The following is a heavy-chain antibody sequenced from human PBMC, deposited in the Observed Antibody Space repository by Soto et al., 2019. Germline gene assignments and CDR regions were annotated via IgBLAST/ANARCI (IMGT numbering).Heavy chain of an antibody. Sequence: ASVKVSCKASGYTFTGYYMHWVRQAPGQGLEWMGWINPNSGGTNYAQKFQGRVTMTRDTSISTAYMELSRLRSDDTAVYYCARDFVNWNPGVWFDPWGQGTLVTVSS. D-gene: IGHD1-20*01. J-gene: IGHJ5*02. V-gene: IGHV1-2*02. CDR3: ARDFVNWNPGVWFDP. CDR2: INPNSGGT. CDR1: GYTFTGYY.